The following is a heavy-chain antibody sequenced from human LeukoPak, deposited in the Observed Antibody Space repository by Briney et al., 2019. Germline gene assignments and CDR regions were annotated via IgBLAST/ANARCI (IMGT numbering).Heavy chain of an antibody. CDR2: INEDGSDK. CDR1: GFTFSDYW. J-gene: IGHJ6*04. Sequence: PGGSLRLSCAGSGFTFSDYWMTWVRQTPGKGLEWVANINEDGSDKYYVDSVKGRFTISRDNAENSLFLQMNSLRAEDTAVYHCVRKSGIWSGRGIGRPLDVWGKGTTVTVSS. V-gene: IGHV3-7*01. D-gene: IGHD3-3*01. CDR3: VRKSGIWSGRGIGRPLDV.